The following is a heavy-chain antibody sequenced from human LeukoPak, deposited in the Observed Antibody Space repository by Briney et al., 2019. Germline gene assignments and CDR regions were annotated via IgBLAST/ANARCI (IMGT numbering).Heavy chain of an antibody. CDR1: GYTFTSYG. J-gene: IGHJ5*02. D-gene: IGHD2-15*01. CDR2: ISAYNGNT. V-gene: IGHV1-18*01. CDR3: ARVGNYCSGGSCYWFDP. Sequence: GSVKVSCKASGYTFTSYGISWVRQAPGQGLEWMGWISAYNGNTNYAQKLQGRVTMTTDTSTSTAYMELRSLRSDDTAVYYCARVGNYCSGGSCYWFDPWGQGTLVTVSS.